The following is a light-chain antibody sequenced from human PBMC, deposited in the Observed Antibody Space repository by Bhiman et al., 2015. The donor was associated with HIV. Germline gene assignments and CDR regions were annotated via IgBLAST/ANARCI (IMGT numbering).Light chain of an antibody. CDR3: QTWGTGFQGL. CDR2: LNVDGSH. Sequence: QLVLTQSPSTSASLGASVKLTCTLSSGHTNYAIAWHQQQPEKGPRYLMKLNVDGSHTKGDGIPDRFSGSSSGTERYLTISSLHSEDEADYYCQTWGTGFQGLFGGGTKLTVL. J-gene: IGLJ3*02. CDR1: SGHTNYA. V-gene: IGLV4-69*01.